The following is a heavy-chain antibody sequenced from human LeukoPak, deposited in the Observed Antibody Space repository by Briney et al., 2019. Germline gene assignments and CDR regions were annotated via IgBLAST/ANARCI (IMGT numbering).Heavy chain of an antibody. D-gene: IGHD2-21*01. CDR2: IIPIFGTA. CDR3: ARFNGGAFDY. V-gene: IGHV1-69*05. J-gene: IGHJ4*02. CDR1: GYTFTSYG. Sequence: GASVKVSCKASGYTFTSYGISWVRQAPGHGLEWMGGIIPIFGTANYAQKFQGRVTITTDESTSTAYMELSSLRSEDTAVYYCARFNGGAFDYWGQGTLVTVSS.